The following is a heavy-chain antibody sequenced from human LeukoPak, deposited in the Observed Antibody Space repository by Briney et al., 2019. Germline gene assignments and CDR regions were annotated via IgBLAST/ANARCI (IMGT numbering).Heavy chain of an antibody. CDR1: GFTFSSFW. CDR2: IKQDGSEK. CDR3: ARVRGYYDSSGYYSP. V-gene: IGHV3-7*01. D-gene: IGHD3-22*01. J-gene: IGHJ5*02. Sequence: GGSLRLSCAASGFTFSSFWMSWVRQAPGKGLEWVASIKQDGSEKYYVDSVKGRFTISRDNAKDSLYLQMNSLKAEDTAVYYCARVRGYYDSSGYYSPWGQGTLVTVSS.